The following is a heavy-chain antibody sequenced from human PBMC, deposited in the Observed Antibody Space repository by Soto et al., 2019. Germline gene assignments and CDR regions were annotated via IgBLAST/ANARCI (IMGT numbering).Heavy chain of an antibody. D-gene: IGHD3-10*01. V-gene: IGHV4-34*01. CDR3: ARGLFYYGSGSQYYGMDV. J-gene: IGHJ6*02. CDR1: GGSFSGYY. CDR2: INHSGST. Sequence: SETLSLTCAVYGGSFSGYYWSWIRQPPGKGLEWIGEINHSGSTNYNPSLKSRVTISVDTSKNQFSLKLSSVTAADTAGYYCARGLFYYGSGSQYYGMDVWGQGTTVTVSS.